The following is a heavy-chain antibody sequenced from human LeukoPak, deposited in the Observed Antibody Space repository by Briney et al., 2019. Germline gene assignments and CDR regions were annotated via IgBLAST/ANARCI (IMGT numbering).Heavy chain of an antibody. CDR2: INHSGST. CDR1: GGSFSGYY. CDR3: ARGVIITMVRGVIIPHWFDP. J-gene: IGHJ5*02. Sequence: PSETLSLTCAVYGGSFSGYYWSWIRQPPGKGLEWIGEINHSGSTNYNPSLKSRVTISVDTSKNQFSLKLSPVTAADTAVYYCARGVIITMVRGVIIPHWFDPWGQGTLVTVSS. V-gene: IGHV4-34*01. D-gene: IGHD3-10*01.